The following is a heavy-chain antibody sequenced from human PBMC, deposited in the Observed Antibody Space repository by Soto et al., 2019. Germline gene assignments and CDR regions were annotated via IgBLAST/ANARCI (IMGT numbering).Heavy chain of an antibody. CDR2: IYYSGST. J-gene: IGHJ4*02. V-gene: IGHV4-30-4*01. D-gene: IGHD3-3*01. Sequence: QVQLQESGPGLVKPSQTLSLTCTVSGGSISSGDYYWSWIRQPPGKGLEWIGYIYYSGSTYYNPSLKSRVTISVDTSKNQFSLKLSSVTAADTAVYYCAGLPTGYSTPVAFALDYWGQGTLVTVSS. CDR1: GGSISSGDYY. CDR3: AGLPTGYSTPVAFALDY.